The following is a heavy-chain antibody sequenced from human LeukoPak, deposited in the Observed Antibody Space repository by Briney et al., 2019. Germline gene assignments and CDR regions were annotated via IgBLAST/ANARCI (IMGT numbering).Heavy chain of an antibody. CDR2: ISSSSSTI. V-gene: IGHV3-48*02. CDR3: ARVFDY. CDR1: GFTLSSYG. Sequence: GGSLRLFRAASGFTLSSYGMNWVRQAPGKGLEWVSYISSSSSTIYYAVSVKGRFTISRDNAKNSLYLQMNSLRDEDTAVYYCARVFDYWGQGTLVTVSS. J-gene: IGHJ4*02.